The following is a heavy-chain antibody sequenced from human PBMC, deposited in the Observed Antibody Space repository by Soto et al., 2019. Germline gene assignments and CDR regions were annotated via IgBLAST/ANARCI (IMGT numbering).Heavy chain of an antibody. D-gene: IGHD2-8*01. Sequence: GGSLRLSCAASGFTFRNYWMSWVRQAPGKGLEWVASINQGGSEIYYVDSVKGRFTISRDNAKNSLYLQMNSLRVEDTAVYYCGRGMNWGQGILVTVSS. CDR1: GFTFRNYW. CDR2: INQGGSEI. CDR3: GRGMN. J-gene: IGHJ4*02. V-gene: IGHV3-7*01.